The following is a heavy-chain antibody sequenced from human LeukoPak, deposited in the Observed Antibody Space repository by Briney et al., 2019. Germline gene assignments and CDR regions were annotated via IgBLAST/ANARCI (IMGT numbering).Heavy chain of an antibody. J-gene: IGHJ3*02. CDR3: ARDYAFDI. V-gene: IGHV4-61*01. CDR1: GGSVSSGSY. CDR2: INYSGGT. Sequence: SETLSLTCTVSGGSVSSGSYWSWIRQPPGKGLEWIGYINYSGGTNYNPSLKSRVTISIDTSKNQFSLKLSSVTAADTAVYYCARDYAFDIWGQGTMVTVSS.